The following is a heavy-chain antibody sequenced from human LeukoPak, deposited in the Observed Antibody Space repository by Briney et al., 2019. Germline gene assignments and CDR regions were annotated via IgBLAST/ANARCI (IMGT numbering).Heavy chain of an antibody. CDR2: INPSGGST. Sequence: ASVKVSCKASGYTFTSYYMHWVRQAPGQGLEWMGIINPSGGSTSYAQKFQGRVTMTRDTSTSTVYMELSRLRAEDTAVYYCARDTTPYLYSSRWYDYWGEGTLVTVSS. CDR3: ARDTTPYLYSSRWYDY. J-gene: IGHJ4*02. CDR1: GYTFTSYY. D-gene: IGHD6-13*01. V-gene: IGHV1-46*01.